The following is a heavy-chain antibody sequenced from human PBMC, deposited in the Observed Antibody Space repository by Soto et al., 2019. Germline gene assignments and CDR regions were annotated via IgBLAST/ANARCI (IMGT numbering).Heavy chain of an antibody. D-gene: IGHD6-19*01. CDR3: ARDPGIAVAGSDAFDI. CDR2: INHSGST. CDR1: GGSFSGYY. Sequence: PSETLSLTCAVYGGSFSGYYWSWIRQPPGKGLEWIGEINHSGSTNYNPSLKSRVTISVDTSKNQFSLKLSSVTAADTAVYYCARDPGIAVAGSDAFDIWGQGTMVTVS. J-gene: IGHJ3*02. V-gene: IGHV4-34*01.